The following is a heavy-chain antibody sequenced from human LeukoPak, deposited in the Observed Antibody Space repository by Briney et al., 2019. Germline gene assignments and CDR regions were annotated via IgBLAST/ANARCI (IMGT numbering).Heavy chain of an antibody. D-gene: IGHD1-26*01. V-gene: IGHV6-1*01. CDR1: GDSVSSNSAA. CDR3: AKGRWDLFDC. J-gene: IGHJ4*02. CDR2: TYYRSKWYN. Sequence: SQTLSLTCDISGDSVSSNSAAWNWIRQSPSRGLEWLGRTYYRSKWYNDYAISVKSRMTINADTSKNQFSLQLNSVTPEDTAVYYCAKGRWDLFDCWGQGTLVIVSS.